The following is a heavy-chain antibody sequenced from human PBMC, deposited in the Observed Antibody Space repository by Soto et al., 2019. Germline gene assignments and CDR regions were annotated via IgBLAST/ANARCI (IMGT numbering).Heavy chain of an antibody. J-gene: IGHJ5*02. V-gene: IGHV4-39*01. CDR1: GGSISSSSYY. Sequence: QLQLQESGPGLVKPSETLSLTCTVSGGSISSSSYYWGWIRQPPGKGLEWIGSIYYSGSTYYNPSLKSRVTISVDTSKNQFSLKLSSVTAADTAVYYCATQHCSCGSCYRPRNWFDPWGQGTLVTVSS. CDR2: IYYSGST. CDR3: ATQHCSCGSCYRPRNWFDP. D-gene: IGHD2-15*01.